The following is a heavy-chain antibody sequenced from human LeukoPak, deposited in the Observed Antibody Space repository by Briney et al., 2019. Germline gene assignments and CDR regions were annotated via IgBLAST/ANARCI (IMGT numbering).Heavy chain of an antibody. CDR1: GGSISSYY. D-gene: IGHD3-10*01. J-gene: IGHJ6*03. Sequence: SETLSLTCTVSGGSISSYYWSWIRQPPGKGLEWIGYIYYSGSTNYNPSLKSRVTISVDTSKNQFSLKLSSVTAADTAVYYCARGPRITLVRGGQWYFYMDVWGKGTTVTVSS. CDR3: ARGPRITLVRGGQWYFYMDV. V-gene: IGHV4-59*01. CDR2: IYYSGST.